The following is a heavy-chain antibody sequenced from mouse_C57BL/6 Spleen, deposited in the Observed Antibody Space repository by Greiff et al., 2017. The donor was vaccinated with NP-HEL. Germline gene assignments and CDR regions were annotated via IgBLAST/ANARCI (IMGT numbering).Heavy chain of an antibody. Sequence: VKLMESGAELARPGASVKLSCKASGYTFTSYGISWVKQRTGQGLEWIGEIYPRSGNTYYNEKFKGKATLTADKSSSTAYMELRSLTSEDSAVYFCARSYYYGSSLYYYAMDYWGQGTSVTVSS. CDR2: IYPRSGNT. V-gene: IGHV1-81*01. CDR3: ARSYYYGSSLYYYAMDY. D-gene: IGHD1-1*01. J-gene: IGHJ4*01. CDR1: GYTFTSYG.